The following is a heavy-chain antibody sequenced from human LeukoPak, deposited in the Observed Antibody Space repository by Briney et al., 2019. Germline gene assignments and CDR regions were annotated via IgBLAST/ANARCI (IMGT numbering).Heavy chain of an antibody. CDR3: AKEGLGYSYGDLDY. CDR1: GFAFSNYA. CDR2: ISGSGGST. V-gene: IGHV3-23*01. J-gene: IGHJ4*02. Sequence: RSLRLSCAASGFAFSNYAMHWVRQAPGKGLEWVSAISGSGGSTYYADSVKGRFTISRDNSKNTLYLQMNSLRAEDTAVYYCAKEGLGYSYGDLDYWGQGTLVTVSS. D-gene: IGHD5-18*01.